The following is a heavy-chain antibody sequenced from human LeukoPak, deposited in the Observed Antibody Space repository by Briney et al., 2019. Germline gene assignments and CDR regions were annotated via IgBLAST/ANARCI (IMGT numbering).Heavy chain of an antibody. Sequence: PSETLSLTCAVYGGSFSGYYWSWIRQPPGKGLEWIGEINHSGSTNYNPSLKSRVTISVDTSKNQFSLKLSSMTAADTAVYYCARSHAGELVGATTKRNNWFDPWGQGTLVTVSS. CDR3: ARSHAGELVGATTKRNNWFDP. V-gene: IGHV4-34*01. CDR2: INHSGST. J-gene: IGHJ5*02. D-gene: IGHD1-26*01. CDR1: GGSFSGYY.